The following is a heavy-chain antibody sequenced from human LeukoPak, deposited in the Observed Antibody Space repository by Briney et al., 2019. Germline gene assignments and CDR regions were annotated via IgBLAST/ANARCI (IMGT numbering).Heavy chain of an antibody. Sequence: RASVRVSCTASGYIFTVYYMQWVRQAPGQADERMGWINPKSGGTTYAQKFQGRVTMTRDTSISTAYMELSRLRSDDTAVYYCAAWPSGGQGFDCWGQGTLVTVSS. D-gene: IGHD3-10*01. CDR1: GYIFTVYY. CDR2: INPKSGGT. J-gene: IGHJ4*02. V-gene: IGHV1-2*02. CDR3: AAWPSGGQGFDC.